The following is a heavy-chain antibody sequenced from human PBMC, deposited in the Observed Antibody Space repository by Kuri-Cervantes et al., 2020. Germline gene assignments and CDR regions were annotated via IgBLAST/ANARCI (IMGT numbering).Heavy chain of an antibody. D-gene: IGHD3-10*01. CDR2: IYHSGST. CDR1: GGSISSGSYY. V-gene: IGHV4-30-2*02. CDR3: AGTSMVRGVIRSHYYYYGMDV. J-gene: IGHJ6*02. Sequence: SETLSLTCTVSGGSISSGSYYWSWIRRPPGKGLEWIGYIYHSGSTYYNPSLKSRVTISVDRPKNQFSLKLSSVTAADTAVYYCAGTSMVRGVIRSHYYYYGMDVWGQGTTVTVSS.